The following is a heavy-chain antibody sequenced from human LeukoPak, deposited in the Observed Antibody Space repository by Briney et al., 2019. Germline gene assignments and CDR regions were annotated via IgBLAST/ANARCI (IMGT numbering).Heavy chain of an antibody. D-gene: IGHD6-6*01. CDR1: GFTFYDYA. J-gene: IGHJ4*02. V-gene: IGHV3-9*01. Sequence: SGGSLRLSCAASGFTFYDYAMHWVRQAPGKGLEWVSGISWNSGSTAYADSVKGRFTISRDNAKNSLYLQMSSLRAEDTALYYCAKDRGRSSSSNFDYWGQGTVVTVSS. CDR3: AKDRGRSSSSNFDY. CDR2: ISWNSGST.